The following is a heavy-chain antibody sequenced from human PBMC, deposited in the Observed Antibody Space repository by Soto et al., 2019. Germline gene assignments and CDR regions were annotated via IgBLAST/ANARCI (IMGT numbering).Heavy chain of an antibody. CDR3: ASPRTIRYYYYMDV. J-gene: IGHJ6*03. V-gene: IGHV3-11*01. D-gene: IGHD2-8*01. CDR1: GFTFSDYY. CDR2: ISSSGSTI. Sequence: QVQLVESGGGLGKPGGSLRLSCAASGFTFSDYYMSWIRQAPGKGLEWVSYISSSGSTIYYADSVKGRFTISRDNAKNSLYLQMNSLRAEDTAVYYGASPRTIRYYYYMDVWGKGTTVTVSS.